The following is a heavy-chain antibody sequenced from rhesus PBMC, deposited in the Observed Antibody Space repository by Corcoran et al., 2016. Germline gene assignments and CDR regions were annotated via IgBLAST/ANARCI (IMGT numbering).Heavy chain of an antibody. Sequence: QVQLQESGPGLVKPSETLSLTCTVSVGSISDSYYWSWIRQPPGRGLEGLGRIYGSGGSTTYNPSLKSRVTISRDTSKNQFSLKLSSVTAADTAVYYCARGLEYSGYSPFDYWGQGVLVTVSS. J-gene: IGHJ4*01. CDR2: IYGSGGST. D-gene: IGHD5-24*01. CDR3: ARGLEYSGYSPFDY. V-gene: IGHV4-147*01. CDR1: VGSISDSYY.